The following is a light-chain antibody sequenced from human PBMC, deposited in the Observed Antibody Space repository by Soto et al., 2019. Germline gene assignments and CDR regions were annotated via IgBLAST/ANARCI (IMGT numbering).Light chain of an antibody. V-gene: IGKV1-9*01. CDR1: QGISSY. J-gene: IGKJ1*01. CDR3: QQYNSYST. Sequence: IPLTQSPSSLSASVGDRVTITCRASQGISSYLAWYQQKPGKAPKLLIYAASTLQSGVPSRFSGSGSGTEFTLTISSLQPDDFATYYCQQYNSYSTFGQGTKGDIK. CDR2: AAS.